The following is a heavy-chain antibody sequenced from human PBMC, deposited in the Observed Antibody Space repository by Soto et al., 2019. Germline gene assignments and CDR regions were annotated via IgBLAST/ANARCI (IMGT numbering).Heavy chain of an antibody. V-gene: IGHV4-30-4*01. D-gene: IGHD3-3*01. CDR1: GGSISSGDYC. CDR3: ARERRDYYDFWSGYYYAFDI. Sequence: SETLSLTCTVSGGSISSGDYCWSWIRQPPGKGLEWIGYIYYSGSTYYNPSLKSRVTISVDTSKNQFSLKLSSVTAADTAVYYCARERRDYYDFWSGYYYAFDIWGQGTMVTVSS. J-gene: IGHJ3*02. CDR2: IYYSGST.